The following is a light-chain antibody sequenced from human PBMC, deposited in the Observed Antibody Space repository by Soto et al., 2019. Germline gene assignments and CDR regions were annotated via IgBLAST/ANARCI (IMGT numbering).Light chain of an antibody. Sequence: EIVLTQSPGTLSLSPGERSTLSCRASQSVSNNYLAWYQQKPGQAPRLLIYDASKRATGIPARFSGSGSGTNFTLTISSLEPEDFAVYYCQQYGSPITFGQGTRLEIK. CDR1: QSVSNNY. V-gene: IGKV3-20*01. CDR3: QQYGSPIT. CDR2: DAS. J-gene: IGKJ5*01.